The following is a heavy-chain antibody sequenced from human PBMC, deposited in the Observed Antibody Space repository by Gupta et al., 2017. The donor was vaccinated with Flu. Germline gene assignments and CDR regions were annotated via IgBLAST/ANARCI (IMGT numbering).Heavy chain of an antibody. D-gene: IGHD6-13*01. CDR2: ISGGGDTI. CDR1: GFTFRSYE. Sequence: EVHLVESGGGLVQPGGSLGLSCAASGFTFRSYEVNWLRQAPGKGLEWVSYISGGGDTIYYAASVKGRFTISRENAKNSLYLQMNSLRPDDTAVYFCARAKIAAAGGYFDSWGQGTLVTVSS. CDR3: ARAKIAAAGGYFDS. J-gene: IGHJ4*02. V-gene: IGHV3-48*03.